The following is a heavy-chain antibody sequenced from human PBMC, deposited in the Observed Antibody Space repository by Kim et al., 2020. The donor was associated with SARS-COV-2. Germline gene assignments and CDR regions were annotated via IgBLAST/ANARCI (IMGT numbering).Heavy chain of an antibody. CDR3: ARDPRKLGYFDL. V-gene: IGHV1-69*01. J-gene: IGHJ2*01. Sequence: NYAQKFQGRVTITADESTSTAYMELSSLRSEDTAVYYCARDPRKLGYFDLWGRGTLVTVSS.